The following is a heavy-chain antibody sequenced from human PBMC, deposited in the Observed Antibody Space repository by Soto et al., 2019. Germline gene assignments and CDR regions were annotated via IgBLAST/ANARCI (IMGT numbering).Heavy chain of an antibody. Sequence: QVQLQESGPGLVKPSGTLSLTCAVSGGSISTDYWWSWVRQPPGKGLEWIGEVHHSGTTNYIQSLKSRVTISVDTSKNQFSLKLSSVTAADTAVYYCARVVGSGWYPYYFDYWGQGTLVTVSS. D-gene: IGHD6-19*01. J-gene: IGHJ4*02. CDR1: GGSISTDYW. V-gene: IGHV4-4*02. CDR2: VHHSGTT. CDR3: ARVVGSGWYPYYFDY.